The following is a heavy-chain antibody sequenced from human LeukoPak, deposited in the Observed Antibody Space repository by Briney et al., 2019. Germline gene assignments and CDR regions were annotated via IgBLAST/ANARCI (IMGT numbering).Heavy chain of an antibody. CDR2: IWDDGSDK. J-gene: IGHJ3*02. CDR3: ARDTDTFDI. CDR1: GFTFSSYG. Sequence: GGSLRLSCAASGFTFSSYGMHWVRQAPGKGLEWVAVIWDDGSDKYYADSVKGRFTISRDNSKNTLYLQMNSLRAEDTAVYYCARDTDTFDIWGQGTMVTVSS. V-gene: IGHV3-33*01.